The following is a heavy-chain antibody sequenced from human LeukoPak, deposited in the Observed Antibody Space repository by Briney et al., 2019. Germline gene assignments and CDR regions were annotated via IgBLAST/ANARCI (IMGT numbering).Heavy chain of an antibody. Sequence: GGSLRLSCAASGFTFSNAWMSWVRQAPGKGLEWVGRIKSKTDGGTTDYAAPVKGRFTISRDDSKNTLYLQMNSLKTEDTAVYYCTTAVVTAMPEVDYWGQGTLVTVSS. CDR1: GFTFSNAW. D-gene: IGHD5-18*01. J-gene: IGHJ4*02. CDR2: IKSKTDGGTT. V-gene: IGHV3-15*01. CDR3: TTAVVTAMPEVDY.